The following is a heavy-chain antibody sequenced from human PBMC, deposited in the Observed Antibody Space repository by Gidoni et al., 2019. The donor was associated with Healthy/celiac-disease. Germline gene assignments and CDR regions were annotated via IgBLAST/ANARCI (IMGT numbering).Heavy chain of an antibody. V-gene: IGHV3-43*01. CDR3: AKDSGYDFSLGVYFDY. CDR1: GFTFDDYT. Sequence: EVQLVESGGVVVQPGGSLRLSCAASGFTFDDYTMHWVRQAPGKGLEWVSLISWDGGSTYYADSVKGRFTISRDNSKNSLYLQMNSLRTEDTALYYCAKDSGYDFSLGVYFDYWGQGTLVTVSS. CDR2: ISWDGGST. J-gene: IGHJ4*02. D-gene: IGHD3-3*01.